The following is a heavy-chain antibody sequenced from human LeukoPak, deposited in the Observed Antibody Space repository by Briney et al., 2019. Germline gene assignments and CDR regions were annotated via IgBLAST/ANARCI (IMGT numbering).Heavy chain of an antibody. CDR2: IYYSGST. J-gene: IGHJ4*02. Sequence: SETLSLTCTVSGGSISSGGYYWSWIRQRPGKGLEWIGYIYYSGSTYYNPSLKSRVTISVDTSKNQFSLKLSSVTAADTAVYYCARRWVWSGYYPYYFDYWGQGTLVTVSS. CDR3: ARRWVWSGYYPYYFDY. V-gene: IGHV4-31*03. CDR1: GGSISSGGYY. D-gene: IGHD3-3*01.